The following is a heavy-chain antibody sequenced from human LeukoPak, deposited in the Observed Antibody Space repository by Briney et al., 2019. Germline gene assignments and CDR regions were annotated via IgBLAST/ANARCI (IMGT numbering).Heavy chain of an antibody. V-gene: IGHV3-23*01. CDR2: ISGSGGNT. D-gene: IGHD1-20*01. CDR1: GFAFSSYA. CDR3: AKTADPQYNWNDVRWRYFDS. J-gene: IGHJ4*02. Sequence: PGGSLRLSCAASGFAFSSYAMSWVRQAPGKGLECVSGISGSGGNTPYADSVKGRFTISRDNSKNTLYLQMNSLRAEDTAVYYCAKTADPQYNWNDVRWRYFDSWGQGTLVTVSS.